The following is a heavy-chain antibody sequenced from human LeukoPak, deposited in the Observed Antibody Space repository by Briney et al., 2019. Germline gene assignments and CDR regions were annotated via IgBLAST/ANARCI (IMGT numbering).Heavy chain of an antibody. Sequence: GGSLRLSCAASGFTFSDYYMSWIRQAPGKGLEWVSYISSSGSTIYYADSVKGRFTISRDNAKNSLYLQMNSLRAEDTAVYYCARDLYYDFWSGYYTGIPGGWFDPWGQGTLVTVSS. V-gene: IGHV3-11*01. CDR1: GFTFSDYY. J-gene: IGHJ5*02. CDR3: ARDLYYDFWSGYYTGIPGGWFDP. CDR2: ISSSGSTI. D-gene: IGHD3-3*01.